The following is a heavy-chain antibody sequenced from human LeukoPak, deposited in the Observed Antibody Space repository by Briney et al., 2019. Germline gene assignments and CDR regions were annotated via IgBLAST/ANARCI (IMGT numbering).Heavy chain of an antibody. J-gene: IGHJ4*02. CDR2: ISGSDNRT. V-gene: IGHV3-23*01. Sequence: GGSLRLSCAASGFTFDDYGMTWVRQAPGKGLEWVSCISGSDNRTFYADSVKGRFTTSRDHSKNTLYLQMDSLRAEDTAVYYCAKGVSSSCYSGLDYWGQGTLVTVSS. CDR3: AKGVSSSCYSGLDY. D-gene: IGHD2-15*01. CDR1: GFTFDDYG.